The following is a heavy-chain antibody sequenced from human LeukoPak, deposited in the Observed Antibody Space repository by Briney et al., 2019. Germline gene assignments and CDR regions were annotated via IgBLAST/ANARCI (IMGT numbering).Heavy chain of an antibody. CDR3: ARMYRPGKLDYGGNPGFDY. D-gene: IGHD4-23*01. J-gene: IGHJ4*02. CDR1: GGSFSGYY. Sequence: PSEALSLTCAVYGGSFSGYYWSWIRQPPGKGLEWIGEINHSGSTNYNPSLKSRVTISVDTSKNQFSLKLSSVTAADTAVYYCARMYRPGKLDYGGNPGFDYWGQGTLVTVSP. V-gene: IGHV4-34*01. CDR2: INHSGST.